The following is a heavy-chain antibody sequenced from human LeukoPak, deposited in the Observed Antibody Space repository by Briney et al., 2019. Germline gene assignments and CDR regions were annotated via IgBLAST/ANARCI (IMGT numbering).Heavy chain of an antibody. CDR2: ISHNSGDT. CDR1: GYTFIGYL. CDR3: GRGLTTVATWLYL. J-gene: IGHJ2*01. V-gene: IGHV1-2*02. D-gene: IGHD4-17*01. Sequence: AAVKDSCMASGYTFIGYLMHWVRPAPGQRVEWMGWISHNSGDTKYAQNCQGRSPMTRDTSISTAYMEVSRRRSDDTAVYYCGRGLTTVATWLYLGGRGTLVTVS.